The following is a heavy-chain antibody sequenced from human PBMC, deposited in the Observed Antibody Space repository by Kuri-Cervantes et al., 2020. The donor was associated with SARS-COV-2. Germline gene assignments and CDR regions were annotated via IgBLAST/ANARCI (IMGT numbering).Heavy chain of an antibody. CDR3: ARSHIGVVPSPILGLGPHYYYYHMDV. D-gene: IGHD3-16*01. CDR2: INHGGGT. V-gene: IGHV4-34*01. Sequence: ESLKISCAVFGSSLNTYSWSWIRQPPGKGLEWIGEINHGGGTKYKPSLKGRVSISVDASKNQISLKLTSVTAADAAVYYCARSHIGVVPSPILGLGPHYYYYHMDVWGQGTTVTVSS. J-gene: IGHJ6*02. CDR1: GSSLNTYS.